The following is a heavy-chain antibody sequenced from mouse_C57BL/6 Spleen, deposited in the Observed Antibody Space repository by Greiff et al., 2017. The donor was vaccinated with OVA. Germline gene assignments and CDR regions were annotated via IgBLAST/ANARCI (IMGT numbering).Heavy chain of an antibody. V-gene: IGHV1-15*01. D-gene: IGHD2-4*01. Sequence: QVQLQQSGAELVRPGASVTLSCKASGYTFTDYEMHWVKQTPVHGLEWIGAIDPETGGTAYNQKFKGKAILTADKSSSTAYMELRSLTSEDSAVYYGAREGERYDYYCDYWGQGTTLTVSS. CDR1: GYTFTDYE. CDR2: IDPETGGT. J-gene: IGHJ2*01. CDR3: AREGERYDYYCDY.